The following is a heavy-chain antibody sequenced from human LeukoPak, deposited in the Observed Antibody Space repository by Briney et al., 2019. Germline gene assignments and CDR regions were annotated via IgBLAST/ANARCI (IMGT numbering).Heavy chain of an antibody. CDR1: GGSISSYY. V-gene: IGHV4-59*01. J-gene: IGHJ6*01. D-gene: IGHD6-13*01. CDR3: ASHSSSWYHGMDV. Sequence: AETLTLTCTVSGGSISSYYWNWIRQPPGKGLEWIGDIYYSGSTNYNPPLKSRVTISVAVSKNQFSLKLSSVTAADTAVYYCASHSSSWYHGMDVWGQGTTDTVSS. CDR2: IYYSGST.